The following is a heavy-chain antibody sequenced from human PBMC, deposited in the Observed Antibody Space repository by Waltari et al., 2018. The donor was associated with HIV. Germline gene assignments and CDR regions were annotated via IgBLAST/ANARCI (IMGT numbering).Heavy chain of an antibody. D-gene: IGHD6-13*01. Sequence: QVQLQESGPGLVKPSQTLSLTCTVSGGSIRSGSYYWSWIRQPAGKGLEWIGRIYTSGSTNYNPSLKSRVTISVDTSKNQFSLKLSSVTAADTAVYYCARDRSAQAAASPTWFDPWGQGTLVTVSS. V-gene: IGHV4-61*02. J-gene: IGHJ5*02. CDR1: GGSIRSGSYY. CDR3: ARDRSAQAAASPTWFDP. CDR2: IYTSGST.